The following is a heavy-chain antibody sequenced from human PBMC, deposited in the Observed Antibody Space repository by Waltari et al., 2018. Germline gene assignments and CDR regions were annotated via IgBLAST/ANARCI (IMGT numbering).Heavy chain of an antibody. CDR1: GFTFSSYA. CDR2: ISGSGGST. J-gene: IGHJ4*02. V-gene: IGHV3-23*04. D-gene: IGHD2-15*01. CDR3: AKSHSIPGYCSGGSCYYFDY. Sequence: EVQLVESGGGLVQPGGSLRLSCAASGFTFSSYAMSWVRQAPGKGLEWVSAISGSGGSTYNADSVKGRFTISRDNSKNTRYLQMNSLRAEDTAVYYCAKSHSIPGYCSGGSCYYFDYWGQGTLVTVSS.